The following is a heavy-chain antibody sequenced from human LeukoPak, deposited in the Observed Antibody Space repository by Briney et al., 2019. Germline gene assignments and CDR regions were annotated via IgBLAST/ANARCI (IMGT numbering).Heavy chain of an antibody. CDR3: ARSLEISSCDCDY. CDR1: GGSISGFY. V-gene: IGHV4-59*01. D-gene: IGHD6-13*01. J-gene: IGHJ4*02. CDR2: IVYSEST. Sequence: SETLSLTCTVSGGSISGFYWSWIRQPPGKGREWIGYIVYSESTNYHPYLKSRVTISVDTSKKQFSLKLSSVTAADTAVYYCARSLEISSCDCDYWGQGTLVTVSS.